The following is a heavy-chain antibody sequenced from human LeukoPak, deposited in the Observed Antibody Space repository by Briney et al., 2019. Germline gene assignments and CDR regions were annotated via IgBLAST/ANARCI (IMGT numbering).Heavy chain of an antibody. V-gene: IGHV2-26*02. D-gene: IGHD6-13*01. CDR1: GFSLSNARMG. J-gene: IGHJ4*02. CDR3: ARIRSDIAALDY. CDR2: IFSNDEK. Sequence: ASGPTLVNPTEPLTLTCTVSGFSLSNARMGVSWIRQPPGKALEWLAHIFSNDEKSYSTSLKSRLTISKDTSKSQVVLTMTNMDPVDTATYYCARIRSDIAALDYWGQGTLVTVSA.